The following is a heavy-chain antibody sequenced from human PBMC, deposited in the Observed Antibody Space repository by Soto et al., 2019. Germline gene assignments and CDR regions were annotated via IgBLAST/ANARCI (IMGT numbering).Heavy chain of an antibody. Sequence: ASVKVSCKASGYTFTSYYMHWVRQAPGQGLEWMGIINPSGGSTSYAQKFQGRVTMTRDTSTSTVYMELSSLRSEDTAVYYCVRPMVPLYGSGSYLFDYWGQGTLVTVSS. D-gene: IGHD3-10*01. CDR1: GYTFTSYY. V-gene: IGHV1-46*03. CDR3: VRPMVPLYGSGSYLFDY. J-gene: IGHJ4*02. CDR2: INPSGGST.